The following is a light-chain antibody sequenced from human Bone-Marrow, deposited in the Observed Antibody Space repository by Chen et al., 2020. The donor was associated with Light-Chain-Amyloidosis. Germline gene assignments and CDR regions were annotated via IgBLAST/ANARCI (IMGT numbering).Light chain of an antibody. J-gene: IGLJ2*01. Sequence: SYELTHPPSVSVSPGQTARITSSEDDLPKEYAYWYQKKHGQAPVLVIHRDTERPSGISDRFPGSSSGTTATLTISGVQAEDEADYHCQSADSSGTYEVIFGGGTKLTVL. CDR2: RDT. CDR1: DLPKEY. V-gene: IGLV3-25*03. CDR3: QSADSSGTYEVI.